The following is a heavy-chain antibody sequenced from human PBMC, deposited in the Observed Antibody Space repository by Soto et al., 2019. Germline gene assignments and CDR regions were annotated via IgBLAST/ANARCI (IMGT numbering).Heavy chain of an antibody. CDR2: IYHSGST. J-gene: IGHJ4*02. CDR1: GGSISSGGYS. CDR3: ARSQTTVNSYDF. Sequence: SETLSLTCAVSGGSISSGGYSCSWIRQPPGKGLEWIGYIYHSGSTYYNPSLKSRVTISVDRSKNQFSLKLSSVTAADTAVYYCARSQTTVNSYDFWGQGTPVTVSS. V-gene: IGHV4-30-2*01. D-gene: IGHD4-17*01.